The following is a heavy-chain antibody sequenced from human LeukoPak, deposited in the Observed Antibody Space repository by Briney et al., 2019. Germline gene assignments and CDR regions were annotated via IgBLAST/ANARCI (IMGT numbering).Heavy chain of an antibody. D-gene: IGHD5-24*01. V-gene: IGHV1-46*01. CDR2: INPSGGST. J-gene: IGHJ5*02. CDR3: AAPKGMATPFDP. CDR1: GYTFTSYY. Sequence: ASVKVSCKASGYTFTSYYMHWVRQAPGQGLEWMGIINPSGGSTSYAQKFQGRVTITADESTSTAYMELSSLRSEDTAVYYCAAPKGMATPFDPWGQGTLVTVSS.